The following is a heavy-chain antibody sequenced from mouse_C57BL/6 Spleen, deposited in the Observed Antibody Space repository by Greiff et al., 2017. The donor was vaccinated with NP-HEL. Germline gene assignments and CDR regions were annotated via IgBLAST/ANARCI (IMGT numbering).Heavy chain of an antibody. D-gene: IGHD2-5*01. V-gene: IGHV1-15*01. Sequence: VQLQQSGAELVRPGASVTLSCKASGYTFTDYEMHWVKQTPVHGLEWIGAIDPETGGTAYNQKFKGKAILTADKSSSTAYMELRSLTSEDSAVYYCTRGTYYSNYSYAMDYWGQGTSVTVSS. CDR1: GYTFTDYE. CDR2: IDPETGGT. CDR3: TRGTYYSNYSYAMDY. J-gene: IGHJ4*01.